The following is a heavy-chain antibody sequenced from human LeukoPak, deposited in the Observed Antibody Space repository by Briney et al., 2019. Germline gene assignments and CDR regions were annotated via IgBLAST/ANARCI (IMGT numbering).Heavy chain of an antibody. V-gene: IGHV3-21*01. Sequence: GGSLRLSCAASGFTFSSYSMNWVRQAPGKGLEWVSSISSSSSYIYYADSVKGRFTISRDNAKNSLYLQMNSLRAEDTAVYYCASAGITMIVSPGGYWGQGTLATVSS. CDR3: ASAGITMIVSPGGY. CDR1: GFTFSSYS. J-gene: IGHJ4*02. CDR2: ISSSSSYI. D-gene: IGHD3-22*01.